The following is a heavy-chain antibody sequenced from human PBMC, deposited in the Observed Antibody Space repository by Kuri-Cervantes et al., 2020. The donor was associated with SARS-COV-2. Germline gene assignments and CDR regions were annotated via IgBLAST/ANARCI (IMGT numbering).Heavy chain of an antibody. CDR1: GDTFTSYG. CDR3: ARDHSRSRFGGVIDHFDY. V-gene: IGHV1-18*04. Sequence: AAVKISCKASGDTFTSYGISWVRQAPGQGREWMGLISGSNGNTNYAQKLQARVTMTTVTSTSTADMELMSLRSDDTAVYYCARDHSRSRFGGVIDHFDYWGQGTLVTVSS. J-gene: IGHJ4*02. CDR2: ISGSNGNT. D-gene: IGHD3-16*02.